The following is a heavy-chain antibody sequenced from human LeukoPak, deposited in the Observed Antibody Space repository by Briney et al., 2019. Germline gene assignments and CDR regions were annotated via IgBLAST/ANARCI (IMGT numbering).Heavy chain of an antibody. Sequence: SEALSLTCTVSGGSISRYYWSWIRQPPGKGLEWIGYIYYSGSTNYNPSLMSRVTISVDKSKTQFSLKLSSVTAADTAVYYCARRRGQSLDPWGQGTLVTVSS. CDR2: IYYSGST. CDR3: ARRRGQSLDP. J-gene: IGHJ5*02. V-gene: IGHV4-59*08. CDR1: GGSISRYY.